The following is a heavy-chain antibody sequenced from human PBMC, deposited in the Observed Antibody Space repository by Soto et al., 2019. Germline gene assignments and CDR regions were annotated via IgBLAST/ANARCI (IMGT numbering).Heavy chain of an antibody. CDR3: TKGEYYYGSGIPYYGMDV. V-gene: IGHV3-30*18. D-gene: IGHD3-10*01. CDR1: GFTFSSYG. Sequence: QVQLLESGGGVVQPGMSLRLSCAASGFTFSSYGMHWVRQAPGKGLEWVAVISYDGSNRYYADSVKGRFTISRDSSKNTLYLEMNSLRAEDTAVYYCTKGEYYYGSGIPYYGMDVWGQGTTVTVSS. CDR2: ISYDGSNR. J-gene: IGHJ6*02.